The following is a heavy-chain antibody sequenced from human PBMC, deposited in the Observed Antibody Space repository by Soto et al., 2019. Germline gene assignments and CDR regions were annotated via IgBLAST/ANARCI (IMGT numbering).Heavy chain of an antibody. D-gene: IGHD1-26*01. CDR1: GDFISSHY. Sequence: QVQLQESGPGLVKPSETPSLTCTVSGDFISSHYWSWIRQPPGKGLEWIGYVYHNGKTYSNPSLKSRVTISMDTSKSQISLSLTSVTAADTAVYYCARPRGTTRAVWYFDLWGRGTLVTVSS. V-gene: IGHV4-59*08. J-gene: IGHJ2*01. CDR3: ARPRGTTRAVWYFDL. CDR2: VYHNGKT.